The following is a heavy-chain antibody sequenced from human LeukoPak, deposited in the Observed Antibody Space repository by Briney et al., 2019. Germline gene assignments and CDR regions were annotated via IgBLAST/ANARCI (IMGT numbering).Heavy chain of an antibody. J-gene: IGHJ6*02. Sequence: ASVKVSCKASGGTFSSYATSWVRQAPGQGLEWMGGIIPIFGTANYAQKFQGRVTITADESTSTAYMELSSLRSEDTAVYYCARQGCSGGSCYEDYYYGMDVWGQGTTVTVSS. CDR2: IIPIFGTA. V-gene: IGHV1-69*13. CDR3: ARQGCSGGSCYEDYYYGMDV. D-gene: IGHD2-15*01. CDR1: GGTFSSYA.